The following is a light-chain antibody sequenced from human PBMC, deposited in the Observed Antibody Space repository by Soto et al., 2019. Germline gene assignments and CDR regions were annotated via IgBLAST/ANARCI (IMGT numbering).Light chain of an antibody. CDR2: RNN. V-gene: IGLV1-47*01. J-gene: IGLJ1*01. CDR3: AAWDDSRSGHV. CDR1: NSNIGTNH. Sequence: QSVLTQPPSASGTPGQRVTISCSGSNSNIGTNHVYWYQQLPGTAPKLLISRNNQRPSGVPDRFSGSKSGTSASLAISGLRSEDEADYYCAAWDDSRSGHVFGTGTKVTVL.